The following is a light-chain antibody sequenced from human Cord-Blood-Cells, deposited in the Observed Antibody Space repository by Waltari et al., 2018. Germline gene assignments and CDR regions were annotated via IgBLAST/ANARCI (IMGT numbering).Light chain of an antibody. CDR3: SSYTSSSTLYV. CDR1: SSDVGGYNY. V-gene: IGLV2-14*01. CDR2: DVS. J-gene: IGLJ1*01. Sequence: QSALTQPASVSGSPGQSITISCTGTSSDVGGYNYVSWYQQHPGKAPKLMIYDVSNRPSGLYNRSSGSKSGNTASLTISGLQAEDDADYYCSSYTSSSTLYVFGTGTKVTVL.